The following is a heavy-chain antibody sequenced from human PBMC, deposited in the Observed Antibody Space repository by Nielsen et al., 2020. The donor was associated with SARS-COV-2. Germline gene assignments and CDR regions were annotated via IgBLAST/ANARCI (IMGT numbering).Heavy chain of an antibody. CDR1: GFTFDDYA. J-gene: IGHJ6*02. Sequence: GESLKISCAASGFTFDDYAMHWVRQAPGKGLVWVSRINSDGSSTSYADSVKGRFTISRDNAKNTLYLQMNSLRAEDTAVYYCARDGVATGEFYYYYGMDVWGQGTTVTVSS. V-gene: IGHV3-74*01. CDR3: ARDGVATGEFYYYYGMDV. D-gene: IGHD5-12*01. CDR2: INSDGSST.